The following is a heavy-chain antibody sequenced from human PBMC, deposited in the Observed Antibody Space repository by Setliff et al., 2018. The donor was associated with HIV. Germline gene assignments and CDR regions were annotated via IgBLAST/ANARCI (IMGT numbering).Heavy chain of an antibody. Sequence: SETLSLTCTVSGASISGYFWTWMRQVPGKGLEWLGYINYSGETNYNPSLRRRVTISIDTSTDQFSLKIDSMTASDTAIYYCARHAAATISSVWYANAAFDVWGQGTGITVSS. CDR1: GASISGYF. CDR2: INYSGET. V-gene: IGHV4-59*08. CDR3: ARHAAATISSVWYANAAFDV. D-gene: IGHD3-22*01. J-gene: IGHJ3*01.